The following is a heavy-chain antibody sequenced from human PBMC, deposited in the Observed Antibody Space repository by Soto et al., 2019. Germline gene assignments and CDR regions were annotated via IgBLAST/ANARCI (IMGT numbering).Heavy chain of an antibody. CDR3: ARDGDVCSGSDCFRHFKH. CDR2: IRSKANSYAT. J-gene: IGHJ1*01. D-gene: IGHD5-12*01. V-gene: IGHV3-73*01. Sequence: HPGGSLRLSCAASGFTFSGSAMHWVRQASGKGLEWVGRIRSKANSYATAYAASVKGRFTISRDDSKNTAYLQMNSLKTEDTAVYYCARDGDVCSGSDCFRHFKHWGRGTRVTVSS. CDR1: GFTFSGSA.